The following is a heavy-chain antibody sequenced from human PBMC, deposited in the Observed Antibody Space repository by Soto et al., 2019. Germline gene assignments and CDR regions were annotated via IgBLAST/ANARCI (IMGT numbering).Heavy chain of an antibody. D-gene: IGHD6-13*01. CDR2: ISYDGSNK. Sequence: PGGSLRLSCAASGFTFSSYAMHWVRQAPGKGLEWVAVISYDGSNKYYADSVKGRFTISRDNSKNTLYLQMNSLRAEDTAVYYCARDQSSWYFDYWGQGTLVTVSS. J-gene: IGHJ4*02. V-gene: IGHV3-30-3*01. CDR1: GFTFSSYA. CDR3: ARDQSSWYFDY.